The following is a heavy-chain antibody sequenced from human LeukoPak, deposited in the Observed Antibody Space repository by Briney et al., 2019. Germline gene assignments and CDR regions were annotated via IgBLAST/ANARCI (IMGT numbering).Heavy chain of an antibody. CDR2: IYSGGTT. CDR3: ARDGYGNNYMDV. J-gene: IGHJ6*03. V-gene: IGHV3-53*01. D-gene: IGHD5-18*01. Sequence: GGSLRLSCAASGFSVSSNFMSWVRQAPGKGLEWVSVIYSGGTTYYADSVKGRFTITRDNSKNTLYLQMNSLRAEDTAVYYCARDGYGNNYMDVWGKGTTVTVSS. CDR1: GFSVSSNF.